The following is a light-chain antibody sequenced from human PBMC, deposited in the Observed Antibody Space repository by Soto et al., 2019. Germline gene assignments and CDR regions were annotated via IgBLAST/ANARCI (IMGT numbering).Light chain of an antibody. V-gene: IGKV1-5*01. Sequence: DIQMTQSPSTLSASVVDRVTITCRASQSISSWLAWYQQKPGKAPKLLIYDASSLESGVPSRFSGSGSGTDFTLTISSLQSDDFAVYYCQQYDNWPWTFGQGTKVDIK. J-gene: IGKJ1*01. CDR1: QSISSW. CDR2: DAS. CDR3: QQYDNWPWT.